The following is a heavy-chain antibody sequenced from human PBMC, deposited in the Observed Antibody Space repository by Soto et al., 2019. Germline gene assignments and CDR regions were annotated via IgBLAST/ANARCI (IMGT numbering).Heavy chain of an antibody. J-gene: IGHJ6*02. Sequence: QAQLVQSGAEVKKPGSSVKVSCKTSGVSFNNNGIGWVRQAPGHGLEWMGGVSPPFRTSNYARKFQGRISITADASTGTVNMELSSLTSEDTAQYYCARVLYYGSGSYSPCGMDVWGQGTTVTVSS. V-gene: IGHV1-69*01. CDR2: VSPPFRTS. CDR3: ARVLYYGSGSYSPCGMDV. CDR1: GVSFNNNG. D-gene: IGHD3-10*01.